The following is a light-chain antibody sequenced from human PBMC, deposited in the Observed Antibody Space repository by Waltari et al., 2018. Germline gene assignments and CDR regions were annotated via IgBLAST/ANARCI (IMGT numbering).Light chain of an antibody. CDR1: QIVRTN. J-gene: IGKJ2*02. CDR3: HHYNDWPPGT. Sequence: IVLTQSPVTLSVSPGESVTLSCRASQIVRTNVALYQQQPGQAPRLLIYGASKRATGIPARFSGTGSGTEFTLTISSLQSEDFAVYFCHHYNDWPPGTFGQGTKLDSK. CDR2: GAS. V-gene: IGKV3-15*01.